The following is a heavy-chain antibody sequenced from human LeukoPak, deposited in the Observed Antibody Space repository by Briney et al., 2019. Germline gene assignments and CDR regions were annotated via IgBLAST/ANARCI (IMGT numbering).Heavy chain of an antibody. J-gene: IGHJ3*02. Sequence: GGSLRLSCAASGFTFSDYYMSWIRQAPGKGLEWVSYISSSSSYTNYADSVKGRFTISRDNAKNPLYLQMNSLRAEDTAVYYCARVAVAGTEDAFDIWGQGTMVTVSS. CDR3: ARVAVAGTEDAFDI. CDR1: GFTFSDYY. V-gene: IGHV3-11*06. CDR2: ISSSSSYT. D-gene: IGHD6-19*01.